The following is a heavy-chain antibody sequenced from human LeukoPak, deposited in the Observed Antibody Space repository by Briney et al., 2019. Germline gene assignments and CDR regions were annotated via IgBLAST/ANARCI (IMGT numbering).Heavy chain of an antibody. D-gene: IGHD4-23*01. J-gene: IGHJ4*02. CDR2: IDPNSGGT. V-gene: IGHV1-2*02. CDR1: GFTFTGHY. CDR3: ARVGLYGGNFIDY. Sequence: ASVKVSCKASGFTFTGHYMHWVRQAPGQGLEWMGWIDPNSGGTNYAQKFQGRVTMTRDTSISTAYMELSRLRSDDTAVYYCARVGLYGGNFIDYWGQGTLVTVSS.